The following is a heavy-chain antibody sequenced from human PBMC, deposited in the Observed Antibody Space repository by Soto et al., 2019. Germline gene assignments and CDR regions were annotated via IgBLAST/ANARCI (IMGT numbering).Heavy chain of an antibody. Sequence: PLETLSLTCTVSGGSVTSYYWSWIRQPPGKGLEWIGYLYYSGSTSYNPSLKSRVTMSVDMSKNQFSLTPTSVTAADTAVYYCARGTDYTQIASYHYGLDVWGQGTTVTVSS. J-gene: IGHJ6*02. CDR1: GGSVTSYY. D-gene: IGHD4-4*01. CDR3: ARGTDYTQIASYHYGLDV. CDR2: LYYSGST. V-gene: IGHV4-59*02.